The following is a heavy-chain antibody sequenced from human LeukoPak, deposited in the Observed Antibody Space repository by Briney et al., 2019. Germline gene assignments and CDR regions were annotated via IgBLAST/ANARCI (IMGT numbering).Heavy chain of an antibody. V-gene: IGHV2-5*02. CDR2: IYWDDDK. J-gene: IGHJ4*02. Sequence: SGPTLVNPTQTLTLTCTFSGLSLITSGVGVGWIRQPPGKALEWLALIYWDDDKRYSPFLKSRLTISKDTSKNQVVLTMTNMDPVDTATYFCAHRLGQRRDWNYGKFDYWGQGTLVMVSS. CDR1: GLSLITSGVG. D-gene: IGHD1-7*01. CDR3: AHRLGQRRDWNYGKFDY.